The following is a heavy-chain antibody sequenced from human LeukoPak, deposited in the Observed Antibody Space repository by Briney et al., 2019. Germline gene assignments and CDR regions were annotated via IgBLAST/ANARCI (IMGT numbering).Heavy chain of an antibody. CDR1: GFTFSNYG. CDR2: IRYDGSNK. Sequence: GGSLRLSCAASGFTFSNYGMHWVRQAPGKGLEWVAFIRYDGSNKYYADSVKGRFTISRDNSKNTLYLQMNSLRAEDTAVYYCARGSGWYQWPFDYWGQGTLVTVSS. CDR3: ARGSGWYQWPFDY. V-gene: IGHV3-30*02. J-gene: IGHJ4*02. D-gene: IGHD6-19*01.